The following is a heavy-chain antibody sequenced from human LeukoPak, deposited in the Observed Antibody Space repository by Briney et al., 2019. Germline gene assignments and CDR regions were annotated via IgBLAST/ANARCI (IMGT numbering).Heavy chain of an antibody. V-gene: IGHV3-53*01. CDR1: GSSVSSNY. CDR2: IYNDGTT. J-gene: IGHJ6*03. CDR3: AREICGGSCNPPSYMDV. D-gene: IGHD2-15*01. Sequence: PGGSLRLSCAASGSSVSSNYMSWVRQAPGKGLQWVSVIYNDGTTYYADSVKGRFTISRDNSKNMLYLQMNSLRAQDTAVYYCAREICGGSCNPPSYMDVWGNGTTVTVSS.